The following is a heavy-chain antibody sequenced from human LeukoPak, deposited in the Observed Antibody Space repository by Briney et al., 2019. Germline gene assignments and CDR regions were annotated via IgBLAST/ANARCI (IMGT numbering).Heavy chain of an antibody. CDR3: ARAGAFLRYYGMDV. CDR2: IYSGGST. J-gene: IGHJ6*02. CDR1: GFTVSSNY. V-gene: IGHV3-53*04. Sequence: SGGSLRLSCAASGFTVSSNYMSWVRQAPGKGLEWVSVIYSGGSTYYADSVKGRFTISRHNSKNTLYLQMNSLRAEDTAVYYCARAGAFLRYYGMDVWGQGTTVIVSS.